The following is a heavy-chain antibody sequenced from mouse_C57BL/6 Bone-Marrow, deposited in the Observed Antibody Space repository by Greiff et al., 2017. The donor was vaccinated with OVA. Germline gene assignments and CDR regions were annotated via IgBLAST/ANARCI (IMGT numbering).Heavy chain of an antibody. V-gene: IGHV14-4*01. CDR1: GFNIKDDY. CDR3: TTPYYYGSNYYAMDY. J-gene: IGHJ4*01. D-gene: IGHD1-1*01. Sequence: VQLQQSGAELVRPGASVKLSCPASGFNIKDDYMHWVKQRPEQGLEWIGWIDPENGDTEYASKFQGKATIPADTSSNTAYLQLSSLTSEDTAVYYCTTPYYYGSNYYAMDYWGQGTSVTVSS. CDR2: IDPENGDT.